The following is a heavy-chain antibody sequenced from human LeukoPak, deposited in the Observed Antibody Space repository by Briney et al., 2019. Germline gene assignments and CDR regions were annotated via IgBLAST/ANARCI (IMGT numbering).Heavy chain of an antibody. D-gene: IGHD2-15*01. CDR2: ISGSGGST. J-gene: IGHJ4*02. CDR3: AKGLGYCSGGSCSTFDY. CDR1: GFTFSSYA. Sequence: GGSLRLSCAASGFTFSSYAMSWVRQAPGKGLEWVSAISGSGGSTYYADSVKGRFTISRDNSKNTLYLQMNSLRAEDTAVYYCAKGLGYCSGGSCSTFDYWGQGTLVTVSS. V-gene: IGHV3-23*01.